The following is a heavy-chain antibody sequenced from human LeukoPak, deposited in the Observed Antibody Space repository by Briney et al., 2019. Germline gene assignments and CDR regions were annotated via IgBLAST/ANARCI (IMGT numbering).Heavy chain of an antibody. CDR2: IIPIFGTA. CDR1: GGTFSSYA. CDR3: ASGYYYGSGSHRDLFFDS. Sequence: SVTVSCKASGGTFSSYAISWVRQAPGQGLEWMGGIIPIFGTANYAQKFQGRVTITADESTSTAYMELSSLRSEDTAVYYCASGYYYGSGSHRDLFFDSWGQGTLVTVSS. V-gene: IGHV1-69*01. D-gene: IGHD3-10*01. J-gene: IGHJ4*02.